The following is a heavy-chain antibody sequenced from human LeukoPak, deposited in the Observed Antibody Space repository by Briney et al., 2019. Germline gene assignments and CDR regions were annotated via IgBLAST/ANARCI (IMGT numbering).Heavy chain of an antibody. J-gene: IGHJ4*02. Sequence: KSSETLSLTCTVSGGSISSYYWSWIRQPPGKGLEWIGYIYYSGGTNYNPSLKSRVTISVDTSKNQFSLKLSSVTAADTAVYYCASHQFSGSYFDYWGQGTLVTVSS. CDR2: IYYSGGT. CDR3: ASHQFSGSYFDY. V-gene: IGHV4-59*08. D-gene: IGHD1-26*01. CDR1: GGSISSYY.